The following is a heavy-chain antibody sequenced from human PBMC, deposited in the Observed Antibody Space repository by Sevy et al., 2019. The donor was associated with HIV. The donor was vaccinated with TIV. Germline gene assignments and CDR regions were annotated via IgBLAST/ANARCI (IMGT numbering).Heavy chain of an antibody. CDR2: ISSSSSYI. CDR3: ARTFYDILTGYLVRPFDH. V-gene: IGHV3-21*01. J-gene: IGHJ4*02. Sequence: GGSLRLSCAASGFTFSSYSMNWVRQAPGKGLEWVSSISSSSSYIYYADSVKGRFTISRDNAKNSLYLQMNSLRAEDTAVYYCARTFYDILTGYLVRPFDHWGQGTLVTVSS. CDR1: GFTFSSYS. D-gene: IGHD3-9*01.